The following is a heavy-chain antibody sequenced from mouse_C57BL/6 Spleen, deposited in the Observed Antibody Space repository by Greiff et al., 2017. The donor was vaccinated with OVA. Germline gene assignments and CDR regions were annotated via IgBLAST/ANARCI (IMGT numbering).Heavy chain of an antibody. CDR1: GFNIKDSY. J-gene: IGHJ2*01. CDR2: IDPEDGET. Sequence: VQLKESGAELVKPGASVKLSCTASGFNIKDSYMHWVKQRAEQGLEWIGRIDPEDGETKYAPKFQGKATITADTSSNPAYLQLSSLTSEDTAVYDCAPLTGFDYWGQGTTLTVSS. CDR3: APLTGFDY. D-gene: IGHD4-1*01. V-gene: IGHV14-2*01.